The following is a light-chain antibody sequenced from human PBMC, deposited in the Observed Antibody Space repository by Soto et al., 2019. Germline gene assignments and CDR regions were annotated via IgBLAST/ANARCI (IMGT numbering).Light chain of an antibody. V-gene: IGLV2-8*01. CDR2: EVT. CDR1: SSDVGGYNF. J-gene: IGLJ2*01. CDR3: SSYAGGNTLI. Sequence: QSALTQPPSASGSLGQSVTISCTGTSSDVGGYNFVSWYQRYPGKPPKLMIYEVTKRPSSVPDRLSGSKSGNTASLTVSGLQADDEAAYYSSSYAGGNTLIFGGGTQLTVL.